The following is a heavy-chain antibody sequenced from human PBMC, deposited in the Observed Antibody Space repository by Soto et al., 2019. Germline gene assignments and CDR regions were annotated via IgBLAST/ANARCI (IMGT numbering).Heavy chain of an antibody. D-gene: IGHD4-17*01. J-gene: IGHJ4*02. V-gene: IGHV4-4*02. CDR1: GDSISSDNW. Sequence: SETLSLTCAVSGDSISSDNWWSWVRQPPEKGLEWIGEIYRGTSPTYNPSLESRVTISVDKSKNQFSLKLNSVTAADTAVYYCVKNGAYALDYWGQGTLVTVSS. CDR3: VKNGAYALDY. CDR2: IYRGTSP.